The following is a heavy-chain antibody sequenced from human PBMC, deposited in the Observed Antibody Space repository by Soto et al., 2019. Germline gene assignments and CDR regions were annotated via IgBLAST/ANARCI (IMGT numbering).Heavy chain of an antibody. Sequence: VQLVESGGGVVQPGRSLRLSCAASGFTFSSYGMHWVRQAPGKGLEWVAVIWYDGSNKYYADSVKGRFTISRDNSKNTLYLQMNSLRAEDTAVYYCARSPGIAVAGRVYYFDYWGQGTLVTVSS. CDR2: IWYDGSNK. D-gene: IGHD6-19*01. J-gene: IGHJ4*02. CDR3: ARSPGIAVAGRVYYFDY. CDR1: GFTFSSYG. V-gene: IGHV3-33*01.